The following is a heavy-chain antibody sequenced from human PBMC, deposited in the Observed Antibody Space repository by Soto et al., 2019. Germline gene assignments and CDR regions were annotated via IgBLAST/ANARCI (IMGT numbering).Heavy chain of an antibody. CDR3: ARDVPAAIMGYYYGMDV. Sequence: GASVKVSCKASGGTFSSYAISWVRQAPGQGLEWMGGIIPIFGTANYAQKFQGRVTITADESTSTAYMELSSLRSEDTAVYYCARDVPAAIMGYYYGMDVWGQGTTVTVSS. CDR2: IIPIFGTA. CDR1: GGTFSSYA. J-gene: IGHJ6*02. D-gene: IGHD2-2*02. V-gene: IGHV1-69*13.